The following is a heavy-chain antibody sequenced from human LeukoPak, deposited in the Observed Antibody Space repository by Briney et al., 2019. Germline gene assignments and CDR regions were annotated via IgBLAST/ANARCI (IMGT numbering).Heavy chain of an antibody. V-gene: IGHV3-23*01. CDR3: AKGLHSSSWYSDS. CDR1: GFTFNTYT. D-gene: IGHD6-13*01. CDR2: ITGNGVST. J-gene: IGHJ4*02. Sequence: GGSLSLSCAASGFTFNTYTMNWVRLVPGKGLEWVSLITGNGVSTYYADSVKGRFTISRDNSKNTLYLQMNSLRAEDTAVYYCAKGLHSSSWYSDSWGQGTLVTVSS.